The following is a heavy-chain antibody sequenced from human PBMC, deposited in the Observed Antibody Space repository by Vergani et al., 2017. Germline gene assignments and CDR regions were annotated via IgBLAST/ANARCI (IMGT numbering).Heavy chain of an antibody. Sequence: EVQLLESGGGLVQPGGSLRLSCAASEFTFSSYAMSGFRQAPGKGLEWVSAISGSGGSTYYADSVKGRFTISRDNSKNTLYLQMNSLRAEDTAVYYCAKGPSRYCRSTSCYRYFQHWRQGTLVTVSS. J-gene: IGHJ1*01. V-gene: IGHV3-23*01. CDR1: EFTFSSYA. D-gene: IGHD2-2*01. CDR3: AKGPSRYCRSTSCYRYFQH. CDR2: ISGSGGST.